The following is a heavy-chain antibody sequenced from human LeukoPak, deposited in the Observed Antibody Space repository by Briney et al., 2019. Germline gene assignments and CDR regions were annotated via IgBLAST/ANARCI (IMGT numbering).Heavy chain of an antibody. CDR2: INPNSGGT. V-gene: IGHV1-2*02. CDR1: GYTFTGYY. J-gene: IGHJ4*02. Sequence: ASVKVSCKASGYTFTGYYMHWVRQAPGQGLEWMGWINPNSGGTNYAQKFQGRVTMTTDTSTSTAYMELRSLRSDDTAVYYCARGRVGVTMVRGASDYWGQGTLVTVSS. CDR3: ARGRVGVTMVRGASDY. D-gene: IGHD3-10*01.